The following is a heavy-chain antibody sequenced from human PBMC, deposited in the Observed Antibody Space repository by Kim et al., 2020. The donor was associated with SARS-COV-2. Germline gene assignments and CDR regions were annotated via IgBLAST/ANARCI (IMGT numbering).Heavy chain of an antibody. D-gene: IGHD2-2*01. Sequence: GGSLRLSCAASGFTFSSYAMHWVRQAPGKGLEWVAVISYDGSNKYYADSVKGRFTISRDNSKNTLYLQMNSLRAEDTAVYYCARGEYCSSTSCAYFDYWG. CDR2: ISYDGSNK. V-gene: IGHV3-30*04. CDR1: GFTFSSYA. CDR3: ARGEYCSSTSCAYFDY. J-gene: IGHJ4*01.